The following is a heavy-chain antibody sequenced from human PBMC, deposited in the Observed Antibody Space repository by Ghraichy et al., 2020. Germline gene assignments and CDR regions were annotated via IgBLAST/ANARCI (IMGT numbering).Heavy chain of an antibody. CDR2: ISNSETT. J-gene: IGHJ4*02. D-gene: IGHD3-10*01. Sequence: ESLNISCTVSGDSVNSYYWSWIRQPPGMGLEWIGYISNSETTKYNASLKSRVSISVDTSKNQVSLRLTSVTAADTAVYYCARVSYSGSGTPFFFDFWGQGALVTVSS. CDR3: ARVSYSGSGTPFFFDF. CDR1: GDSVNSYY. V-gene: IGHV4-59*02.